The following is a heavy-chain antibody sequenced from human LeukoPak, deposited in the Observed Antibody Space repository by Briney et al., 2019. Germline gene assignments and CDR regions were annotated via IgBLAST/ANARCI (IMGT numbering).Heavy chain of an antibody. Sequence: PSETLSLTCTVSGGSISSYYWSWIRQPPGKGLEWIGYIYYGGSTNYNPSLKSRVTISVDTSKNQFSLKLSSVTAADTAVYYCARHGRWRARDNWFDPWGQGTLVTVSS. J-gene: IGHJ5*02. CDR1: GGSISSYY. D-gene: IGHD4-23*01. V-gene: IGHV4-59*08. CDR3: ARHGRWRARDNWFDP. CDR2: IYYGGST.